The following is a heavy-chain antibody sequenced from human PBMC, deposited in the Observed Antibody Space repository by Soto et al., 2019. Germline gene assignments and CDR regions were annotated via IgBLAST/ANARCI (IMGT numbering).Heavy chain of an antibody. J-gene: IGHJ4*02. CDR1: GFTFSSYG. CDR3: AKDLRDEEDLRIAAPQNAFDY. D-gene: IGHD6-6*01. CDR2: ISYDGSNK. V-gene: IGHV3-30*18. Sequence: PGGSLRLSCAASGFTFSSYGMHWVRQAPGKGLEWVAVISYDGSNKYYADSVKGRFTISRDNSKNTLYLQMNSLRAEDTAVYYCAKDLRDEEDLRIAAPQNAFDYWGQGTLVTVSS.